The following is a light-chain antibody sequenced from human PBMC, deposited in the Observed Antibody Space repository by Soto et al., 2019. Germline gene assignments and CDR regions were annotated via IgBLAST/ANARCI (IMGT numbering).Light chain of an antibody. CDR1: QSVLYSSNNKNY. Sequence: DIVMTQSPDSLVVSLGERATINCKSSQSVLYSSNNKNYLAWYQQKPGQPPKLLIYWASTRESGVPDRFSGSGSGTDLTLTISSLQAEDVAVYYCQQYYSTPPTFGQGTKLEIK. CDR2: WAS. CDR3: QQYYSTPPT. J-gene: IGKJ2*01. V-gene: IGKV4-1*01.